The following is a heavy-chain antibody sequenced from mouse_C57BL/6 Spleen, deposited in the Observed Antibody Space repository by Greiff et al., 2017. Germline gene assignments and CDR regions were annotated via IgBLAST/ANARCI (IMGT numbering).Heavy chain of an antibody. Sequence: EVQRVESGGGLVKPGGSLKLSCAASGFTFSDYGMHWVRQAPEKGLEWVAYISSGSSTIYYADTVKGRFTISRDNAKNTLFLQMTSLRSEDTAMYYCASDGYYGAMDYWGQGTLVTVSA. J-gene: IGHJ4*01. V-gene: IGHV5-17*01. CDR3: ASDGYYGAMDY. CDR1: GFTFSDYG. D-gene: IGHD2-3*01. CDR2: ISSGSSTI.